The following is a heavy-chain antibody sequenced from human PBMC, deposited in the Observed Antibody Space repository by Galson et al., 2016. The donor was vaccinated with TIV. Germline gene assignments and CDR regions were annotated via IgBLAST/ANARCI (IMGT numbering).Heavy chain of an antibody. D-gene: IGHD3-3*01. CDR2: ISFTGGST. CDR3: AKDRVKTVFGAGSFDF. V-gene: IGHV3-23*01. J-gene: IGHJ4*02. CDR1: GFTFTTYA. Sequence: SLRLSCAASGFTFTTYAMNWVRQAPGKGLEWVSSISFTGGSTYYADSVKGRFTVSRDNSKNTVYLQMNRLRTDDTATFFCAKDRVKTVFGAGSFDFGGQGTRLTVSS.